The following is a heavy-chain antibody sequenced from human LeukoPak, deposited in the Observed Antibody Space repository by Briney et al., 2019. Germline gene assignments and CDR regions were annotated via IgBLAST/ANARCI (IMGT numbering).Heavy chain of an antibody. D-gene: IGHD6-13*01. CDR2: IIPIFGTA. J-gene: IGHJ4*02. CDR3: ARAPWKGSSWYYLDY. CDR1: GCTFSSYA. Sequence: ASVKVSCKASGCTFSSYAISWVRQAPGQGLEWMGGIIPIFGTANYAQKFQGRVTITADKSTSTAYMELSSLRSEDTAVYYCARAPWKGSSWYYLDYWGQGTLVTVSS. V-gene: IGHV1-69*06.